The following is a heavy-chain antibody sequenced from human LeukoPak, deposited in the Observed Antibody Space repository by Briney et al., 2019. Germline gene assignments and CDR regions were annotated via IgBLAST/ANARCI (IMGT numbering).Heavy chain of an antibody. V-gene: IGHV3-15*01. D-gene: IGHD3-16*01. CDR1: GFTFSNAS. Sequence: GGSLRLSCAASGFTFSNASMSWVRQAPGKGLEWVGRIKSKTDGETRDYAAPVKGRFTISRDDSKSALYLQMNSLRAEDTAVYYCAAGLFRGAPGYWGQGTLVTVSS. CDR3: AAGLFRGAPGY. J-gene: IGHJ4*02. CDR2: IKSKTDGETR.